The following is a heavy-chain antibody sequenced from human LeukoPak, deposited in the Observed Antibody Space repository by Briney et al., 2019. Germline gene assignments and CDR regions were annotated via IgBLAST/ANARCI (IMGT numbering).Heavy chain of an antibody. D-gene: IGHD3-22*01. J-gene: IGHJ4*02. V-gene: IGHV3-23*01. CDR1: GFTFSSYA. Sequence: GGPLRLSCAASGFTFSSYAMSWVRQAPGKGLEWVSAISGSGGSTYYADSVKGRFTISRDNSKNALYLQMNSLRAEDTAVYYCAKGAGAVVITAVCFDYWGQGTLVTVSS. CDR3: AKGAGAVVITAVCFDY. CDR2: ISGSGGST.